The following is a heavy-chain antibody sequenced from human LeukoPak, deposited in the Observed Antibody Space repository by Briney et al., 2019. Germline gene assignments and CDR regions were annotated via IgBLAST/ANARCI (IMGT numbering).Heavy chain of an antibody. D-gene: IGHD6-6*01. V-gene: IGHV3-21*01. Sequence: GGSLRLSCAASGFTFSSYSMNWVRQAPGKGLEWVSSISSSSSYIYYADSVKGRFTISRDNAKNSLYLQMNSLRAEDTAVYYCARFPSAAARPGGFDYWGQRTLVTVSS. CDR2: ISSSSSYI. CDR3: ARFPSAAARPGGFDY. J-gene: IGHJ4*02. CDR1: GFTFSSYS.